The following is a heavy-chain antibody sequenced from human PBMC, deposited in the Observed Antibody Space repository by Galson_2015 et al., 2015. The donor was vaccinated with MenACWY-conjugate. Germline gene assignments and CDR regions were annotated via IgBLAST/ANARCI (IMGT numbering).Heavy chain of an antibody. CDR3: AKNWLGYTSGYPAFDI. CDR1: GFTFSTYG. CDR2: ILFDGSKT. Sequence: SLRLSCAASGFTFSTYGMHWVRQAPGKGLEWVSLILFDGSKTDYADSVKGRFSISRDDSKNTLYLQMNSLRSEDTAVYYCAKNWLGYTSGYPAFDIWGQGTMVTVSS. D-gene: IGHD3-22*01. J-gene: IGHJ3*02. V-gene: IGHV3-30*02.